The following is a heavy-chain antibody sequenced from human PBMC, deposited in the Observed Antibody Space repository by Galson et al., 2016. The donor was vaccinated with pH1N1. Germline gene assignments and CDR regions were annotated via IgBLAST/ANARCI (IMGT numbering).Heavy chain of an antibody. J-gene: IGHJ2*01. CDR1: GYTFTNFD. V-gene: IGHV1-8*01. D-gene: IGHD2-21*02. CDR2: MNPNSGNT. CDR3: AIMYCGGDCPPGYFDL. Sequence: SVKVSCKASGYTFTNFDINWVRQATGQGLEWMGWMNPNSGNTGYAQKFQGRVTMTRNTSIRTAYMGLSSLRSGDPAIYYCAIMYCGGDCPPGYFDLWGRGTLVTVSS.